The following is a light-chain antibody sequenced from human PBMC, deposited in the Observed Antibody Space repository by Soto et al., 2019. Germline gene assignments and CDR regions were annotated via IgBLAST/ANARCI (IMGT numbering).Light chain of an antibody. Sequence: DFQMTQSPSSLSASVGDRVTMSCRSSHSISTSLNWYQQKPGKAPNLLIYDADTLHRGVPSWFSGSGSGTEFTLTISGLQPEDFATYFCQQSFTTPLTFGAGTKVEIK. V-gene: IGKV1-39*01. CDR1: HSISTS. J-gene: IGKJ4*01. CDR2: DAD. CDR3: QQSFTTPLT.